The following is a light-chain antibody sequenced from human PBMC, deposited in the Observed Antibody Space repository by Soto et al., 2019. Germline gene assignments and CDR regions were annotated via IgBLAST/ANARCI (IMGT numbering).Light chain of an antibody. CDR1: ESVSSS. V-gene: IGKV3-15*01. CDR3: QQYNKWPLS. J-gene: IGKJ2*01. Sequence: EIVMTQSPATLSVSPGERATLSCRASESVSSSLAWYQQKPGQAPRLLIYDASTRATGIPARFSGSGSGTEFTLTISSLQSEDFAVYYCQQYNKWPLSFGQGTKLEIK. CDR2: DAS.